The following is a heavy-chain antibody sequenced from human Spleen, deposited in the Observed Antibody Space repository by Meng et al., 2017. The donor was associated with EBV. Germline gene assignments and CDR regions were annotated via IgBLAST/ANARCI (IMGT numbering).Heavy chain of an antibody. CDR2: ISVYNDNT. CDR3: ARTGAKPRIPREGWFDP. Sequence: QVHLIQSGAGVKKPGGSVKVFCKTSGYTFSGFGITWVRQAPGQGLEWMGWISVYNDNTHYAQKYQGRVTMTTDTSTSTAYMELRSLRSDDTAVYYCARTGAKPRIPREGWFDPWGQGTLVTVSS. V-gene: IGHV1-18*01. J-gene: IGHJ5*02. CDR1: GYTFSGFG. D-gene: IGHD1-14*01.